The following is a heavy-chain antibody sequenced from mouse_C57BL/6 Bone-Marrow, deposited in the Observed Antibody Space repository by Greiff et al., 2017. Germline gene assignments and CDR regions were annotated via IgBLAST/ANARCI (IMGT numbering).Heavy chain of an antibody. V-gene: IGHV1-66*01. D-gene: IGHD2-3*01. CDR1: GYSFTSYY. CDR3: ARADGWLLGLAY. CDR2: IYPGSGNT. Sequence: QVQLQQSGPELVKPGASVKISCKASGYSFTSYYIHWVKQRPGQGLEWIGWIYPGSGNTKYNEKFKGKATLTADTSSSTAYMQLSSLTAEDSAVYYCARADGWLLGLAYWGQGTLVTVSA. J-gene: IGHJ3*01.